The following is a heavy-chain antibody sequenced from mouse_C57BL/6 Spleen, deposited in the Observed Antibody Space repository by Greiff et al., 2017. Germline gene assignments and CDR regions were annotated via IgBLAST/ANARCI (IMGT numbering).Heavy chain of an antibody. Sequence: QVHVKQSGPELVKPGASVKISCKASGYAFSSSWMNWVKQRPGKGLEWIGRIYPGDGDTNYNGKFKGKATLTADKSSSTAYMQLSSLTSEDSAVYFCARGRNSPYYAMDYWGQGTSVTVSS. J-gene: IGHJ4*01. V-gene: IGHV1-82*01. CDR2: IYPGDGDT. D-gene: IGHD2-1*01. CDR3: ARGRNSPYYAMDY. CDR1: GYAFSSSW.